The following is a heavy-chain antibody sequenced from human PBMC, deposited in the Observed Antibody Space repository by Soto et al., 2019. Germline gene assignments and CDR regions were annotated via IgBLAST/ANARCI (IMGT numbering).Heavy chain of an antibody. Sequence: SETLSLTCTVSGGSISGYYWSWIRQPPGKGLEWIAYIYYSGTTNYNPSLKSRVTISIDTSKNQFSLKLSSLTAADTAIYYCARVVGGWRPGWFDPWGQGILVTVSS. CDR2: IYYSGTT. J-gene: IGHJ5*02. CDR1: GGSISGYY. V-gene: IGHV4-59*01. CDR3: ARVVGGWRPGWFDP. D-gene: IGHD6-19*01.